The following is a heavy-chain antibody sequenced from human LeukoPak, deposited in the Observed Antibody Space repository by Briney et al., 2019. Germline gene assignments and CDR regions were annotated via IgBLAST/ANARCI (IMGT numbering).Heavy chain of an antibody. D-gene: IGHD3-22*01. CDR1: GFTFSSYG. CDR3: AKAGGYYYGDAFDI. J-gene: IGHJ3*02. V-gene: IGHV3-30*02. Sequence: AGGSLRLSCAASGFTFSSYGMHWVRQAPGKGLEWVAFIRYDGSNKYYADSVKGRFTISRDNSKNTLYLQMNSLRAEHTAVYYCAKAGGYYYGDAFDIWGQGTMVTVSS. CDR2: IRYDGSNK.